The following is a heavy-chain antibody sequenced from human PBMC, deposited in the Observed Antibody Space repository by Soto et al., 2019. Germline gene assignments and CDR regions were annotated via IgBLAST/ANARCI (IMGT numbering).Heavy chain of an antibody. CDR1: GFTFSNAW. Sequence: GGSLRLSCAASGFTFSNAWMSWVRQAPGKGLEWVGRIKSKTDGGTTDYAAPVKGRFTISRDYSKNTLYLQMNSLKTEYTAVYYCSTDAYSSSSDYWGQGTLVTVSS. CDR3: STDAYSSSSDY. J-gene: IGHJ4*02. CDR2: IKSKTDGGTT. D-gene: IGHD6-6*01. V-gene: IGHV3-15*01.